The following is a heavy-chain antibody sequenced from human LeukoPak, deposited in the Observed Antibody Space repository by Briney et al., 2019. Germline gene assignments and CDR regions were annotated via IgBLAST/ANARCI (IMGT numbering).Heavy chain of an antibody. V-gene: IGHV3-23*01. CDR2: ISISGSKT. CDR1: EFDFSSHA. J-gene: IGHJ4*02. CDR3: ANEIRPNDY. D-gene: IGHD4-17*01. Sequence: GSLRLSCAASEFDFSSHAMTWVRQAPGKGLGWVSAISISGSKTYYADSVKGRFTISRDNSKNTLYLQMNSLRAEDTAVYYCANEIRPNDYWGQGTQVTVSS.